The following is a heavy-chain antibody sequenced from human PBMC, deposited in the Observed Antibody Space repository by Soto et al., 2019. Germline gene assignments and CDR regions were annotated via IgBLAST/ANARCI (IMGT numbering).Heavy chain of an antibody. CDR3: AREISTGGLYVWFDP. CDR2: IYYSGST. CDR1: GGSISSYY. V-gene: IGHV4-59*12. D-gene: IGHD2-8*01. Sequence: SETLSLTCTVSGGSISSYYWSWIRQPPGKGLEWIGYIYYSGSTNYNPSLKSRVSISVDRSKNQFSLTLSSVTAADTAIYYCAREISTGGLYVWFDPWGQGTLVTVSS. J-gene: IGHJ5*02.